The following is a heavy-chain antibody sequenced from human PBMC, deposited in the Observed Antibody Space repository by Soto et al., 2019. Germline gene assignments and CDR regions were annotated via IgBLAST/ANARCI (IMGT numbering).Heavy chain of an antibody. Sequence: QVQLVESGGGLVKPGGSLRLSCAASGFTFSDYYMSWIRKAPGKGLEWVSYISSSGSTIYYADSVKGRFTISRDNAKNSLYLQMNSLRAEDTAVYYCSSGSYILRGRRYGMDVWGQGTTVTVSS. J-gene: IGHJ6*02. CDR1: GFTFSDYY. V-gene: IGHV3-11*01. D-gene: IGHD3-10*01. CDR2: ISSSGSTI. CDR3: SSGSYILRGRRYGMDV.